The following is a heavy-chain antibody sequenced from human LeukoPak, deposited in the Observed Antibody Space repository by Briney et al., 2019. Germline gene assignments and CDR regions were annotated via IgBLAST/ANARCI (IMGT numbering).Heavy chain of an antibody. CDR3: ARGGGVAGPNY. V-gene: IGHV4-34*01. J-gene: IGHJ4*02. CDR1: GGSFSGYY. CDR2: INHSGST. Sequence: SETPSLTCAVYGGSFSGYYWSWIRQPPGKGLEWIGEINHSGSTNYNPSLKSRVTISVDTSKNQFSLKLSSVTAADTAVYYCARGGGVAGPNYWGQGTLVTVSS. D-gene: IGHD6-19*01.